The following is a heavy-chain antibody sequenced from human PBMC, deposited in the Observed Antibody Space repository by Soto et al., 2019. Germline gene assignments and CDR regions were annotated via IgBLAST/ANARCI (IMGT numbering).Heavy chain of an antibody. D-gene: IGHD2-2*01. Sequence: ASVKVSCKASGYTFTNYDINWVRQVPGQGLEWMGWMNPNSGNTGSAPKFQGRVTMTRNTSISTAYMELSGLRGDDTAVYYCAKNKRYCTSTTCPPYYGMDVWGQGTTVTVSS. CDR1: GYTFTNYD. CDR2: MNPNSGNT. J-gene: IGHJ6*02. CDR3: AKNKRYCTSTTCPPYYGMDV. V-gene: IGHV1-8*01.